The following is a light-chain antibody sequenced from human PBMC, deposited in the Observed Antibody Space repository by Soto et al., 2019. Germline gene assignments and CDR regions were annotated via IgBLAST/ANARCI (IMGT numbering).Light chain of an antibody. CDR1: SSDVGGYNY. V-gene: IGLV2-8*01. J-gene: IGLJ1*01. CDR2: EVT. Sequence: QSVLAQPPSASGSPGQSVTISCTGTSSDVGGYNYVSWYQQHPGKAPKLMIYEVTKRPSGVPDRFSGSKSGNTASLTVSGLQAEDEADYYCISYADTASGFGTGTKVTV. CDR3: ISYADTASG.